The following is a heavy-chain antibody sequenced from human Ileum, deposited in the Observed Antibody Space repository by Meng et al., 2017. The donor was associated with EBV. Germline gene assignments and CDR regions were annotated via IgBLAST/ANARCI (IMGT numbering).Heavy chain of an antibody. CDR2: IYNSGST. CDR3: ARDGYSSGSD. V-gene: IGHV4-61*08. CDR1: GGSVSSGGNY. D-gene: IGHD6-19*01. Sequence: QVQRQESGPGLVKPSETLSLTCSVSGGSVSSGGNYWSWIRQPPGKGLEWIGYIYNSGSTNYNPSLKSRVTISVDTSKNQFSLKLSSVTAADTAVYYCARDGYSSGSDWGQGTLVTVSS. J-gene: IGHJ4*02.